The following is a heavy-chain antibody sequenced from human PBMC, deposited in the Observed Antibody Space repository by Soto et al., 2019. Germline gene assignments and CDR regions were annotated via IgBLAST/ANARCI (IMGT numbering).Heavy chain of an antibody. CDR1: GFTFSSYD. Sequence: GGSLRLSCAASGFTFSSYDMHWVRQATGKGLEWVSAIGTAGDTYYPGSVKGRFTISRENAKNSLYLQMNSLRAEDTAVYYCARAKGIVAIGALPDYWGQGTLVTVSS. V-gene: IGHV3-13*01. CDR3: ARAKGIVAIGALPDY. D-gene: IGHD5-12*01. J-gene: IGHJ4*02. CDR2: IGTAGDT.